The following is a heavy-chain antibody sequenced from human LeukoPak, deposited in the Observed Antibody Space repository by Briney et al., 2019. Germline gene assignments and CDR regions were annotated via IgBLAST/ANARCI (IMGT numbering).Heavy chain of an antibody. CDR3: ARRTPAAGYFDY. V-gene: IGHV4-59*12. J-gene: IGHJ4*02. CDR1: GGSISSYY. CDR2: SYQSGST. Sequence: SETLSLTCTVSGGSISSYYWSWIRQPPGKGLEWIGYSYQSGSTYYNPSLQSRVIISLDRSKNQFSLKLSSVTAADTAVYYCARRTPAAGYFDYWGQGTLVTVSS.